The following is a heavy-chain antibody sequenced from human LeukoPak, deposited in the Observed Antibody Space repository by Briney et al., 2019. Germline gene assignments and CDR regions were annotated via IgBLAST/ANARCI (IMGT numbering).Heavy chain of an antibody. J-gene: IGHJ4*02. V-gene: IGHV4-38-2*02. Sequence: PSETLSLTCAVSGYSISSDYYSGWIRHPPGKGLEWIGSSYHSGSTYYNPPLKSRATISVDTSKNLFSLKLNSVTAADTAVYYCARDSLRGYYDSSGYSGPQTTFDYWGQGTLVTVSS. CDR1: GYSISSDYY. CDR3: ARDSLRGYYDSSGYSGPQTTFDY. D-gene: IGHD3-22*01. CDR2: SYHSGST.